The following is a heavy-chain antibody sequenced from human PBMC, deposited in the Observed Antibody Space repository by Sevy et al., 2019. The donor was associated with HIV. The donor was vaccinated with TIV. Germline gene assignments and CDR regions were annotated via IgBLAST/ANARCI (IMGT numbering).Heavy chain of an antibody. CDR1: GFTFSTYG. D-gene: IGHD4-17*01. J-gene: IGHJ4*02. CDR2: MWFDGSNT. Sequence: GGSLRLSCAASGFTFSTYGMHWVRQAPGKGLEWIAVMWFDGSNTYYADSVKGRFTISRDIAKNTLHLQMNSLLVEDTAVYYCARDLEFYDYGDYGPAFMPDYWGQGTLVTVSS. CDR3: ARDLEFYDYGDYGPAFMPDY. V-gene: IGHV3-33*01.